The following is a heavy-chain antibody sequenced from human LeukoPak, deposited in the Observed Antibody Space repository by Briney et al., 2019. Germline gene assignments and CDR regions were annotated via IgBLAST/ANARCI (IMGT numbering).Heavy chain of an antibody. V-gene: IGHV3-21*01. Sequence: GGSLRLSCAASGFTFSSYSMNLVRQAPGKGLEWVSSISSSSSYTYYADSVKGRFTISRDNAKNSLYLQMNSLRAEDTAVYYCARSGSSIDYWGQGTLVTVSS. CDR2: ISSSSSYT. CDR1: GFTFSSYS. D-gene: IGHD2-2*01. CDR3: ARSGSSIDY. J-gene: IGHJ4*02.